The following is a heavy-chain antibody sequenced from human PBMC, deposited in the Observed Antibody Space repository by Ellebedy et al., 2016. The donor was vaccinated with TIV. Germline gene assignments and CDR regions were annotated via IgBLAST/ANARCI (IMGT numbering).Heavy chain of an antibody. CDR2: ISGSGTNT. CDR3: AQTNWGSGGFYGMDV. J-gene: IGHJ6*02. V-gene: IGHV3-23*01. Sequence: GGSLRLSCAASGFTFSNYAMTWVRQAPGKGLEWVSAISGSGTNTHYTDSLRGRFTISRDNSKNTLYLQIDGLRAEDTAVYYCAQTNWGSGGFYGMDVWGQGTTVTVSS. D-gene: IGHD7-27*01. CDR1: GFTFSNYA.